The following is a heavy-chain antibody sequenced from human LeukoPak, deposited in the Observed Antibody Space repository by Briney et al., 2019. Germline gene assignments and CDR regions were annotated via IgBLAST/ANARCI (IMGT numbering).Heavy chain of an antibody. CDR2: IYGGNT. D-gene: IGHD1-1*01. CDR3: ASSRTNWYRYFDL. CDR1: GGSISSYS. Sequence: PSGTVSLTCTVSGGSISSYSWNWIRQPPGNGLEWIGRIYGGNTNYNPFLMSRVTISFDTSKNQFSLKLSSVTAADTAVYYCASSRTNWYRYFDLWGRGALVTVSS. V-gene: IGHV4-59*01. J-gene: IGHJ2*01.